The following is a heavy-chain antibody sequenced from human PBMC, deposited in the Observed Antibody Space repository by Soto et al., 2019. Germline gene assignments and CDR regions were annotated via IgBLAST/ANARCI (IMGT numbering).Heavy chain of an antibody. D-gene: IGHD6-19*01. CDR1: GFSLNTRGVG. Sequence: QITLKESGPPLVIPTQTLILTCTFSGFSLNTRGVGVGWIRQPPGKALEWVALIHWDDEKRYSPYLRNTLTITKDTSKDQVLLMMTNMDPVDTATYYCVYRPFVLGSGCNFDFWGQGILVTVSS. J-gene: IGHJ4*02. CDR3: VYRPFVLGSGCNFDF. V-gene: IGHV2-5*02. CDR2: IHWDDEK.